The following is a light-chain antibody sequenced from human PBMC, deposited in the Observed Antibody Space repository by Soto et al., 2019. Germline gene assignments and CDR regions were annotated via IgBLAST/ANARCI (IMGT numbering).Light chain of an antibody. Sequence: QSVLTQPASVSGSPGQSITISCTGTSSDVGRYNYVSWYQQHPGKAPKRMIYEVSNRPSGVSDRFSGSKSGNTASLTISGLQAEDEADYYCSSYTSSTTYVFGTGTKVTVL. V-gene: IGLV2-14*01. CDR2: EVS. J-gene: IGLJ1*01. CDR1: SSDVGRYNY. CDR3: SSYTSSTTYV.